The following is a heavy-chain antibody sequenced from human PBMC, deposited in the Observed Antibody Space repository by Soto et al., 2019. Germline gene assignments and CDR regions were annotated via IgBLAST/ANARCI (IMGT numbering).Heavy chain of an antibody. V-gene: IGHV1-69*17. J-gene: IGHJ5*02. Sequence: QVQLVQSGAEVKRPGSSVKVSCRASGDTFSNFSVNWVLQAPGQGLEWMGGIIPLFRLADYAQKFQGRLTITADHSTSTTFMALNSLTSEDTAFYYCARGGTLIRGAPQVDWFDPWGQGTLVIVSS. CDR2: IIPLFRLA. CDR1: GDTFSNFS. D-gene: IGHD3-10*01. CDR3: ARGGTLIRGAPQVDWFDP.